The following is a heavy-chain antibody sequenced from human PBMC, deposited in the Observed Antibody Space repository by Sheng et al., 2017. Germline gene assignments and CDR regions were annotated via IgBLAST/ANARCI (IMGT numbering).Heavy chain of an antibody. V-gene: IGHV3-48*01. Sequence: EVQLVESGGGLVQPGGSLRLSCAASGFTFSSYSMNWVRQAPGKGLEWVSYISSSSSTIYYADSVKGRFTISRDNAKNSLYLQMNSLRAEDTAVYYCARDGLLWFGESHYYYYYYMDVWGKGTTVTVSS. CDR2: ISSSSSTI. CDR3: ARDGLLWFGESHYYYYYYMDV. CDR1: GFTFSSYS. D-gene: IGHD3-10*01. J-gene: IGHJ6*03.